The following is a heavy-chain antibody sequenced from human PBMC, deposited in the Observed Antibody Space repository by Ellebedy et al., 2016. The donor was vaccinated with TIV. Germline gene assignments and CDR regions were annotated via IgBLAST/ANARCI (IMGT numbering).Heavy chain of an antibody. V-gene: IGHV3-9*01. CDR1: GFTFDEYA. J-gene: IGHJ4*02. CDR3: AKDSSSMVRGPFDY. CDR2: ISWDSGSV. Sequence: SLKISCAASGFTFDEYAMHWVQQVPGKGLEWVSGISWDSGSVGYGYSVRGRFTISRDNAKNALYLQMNRLGAEDTALYYCAKDSSSMVRGPFDYWGQGTLVTVSS. D-gene: IGHD3-10*01.